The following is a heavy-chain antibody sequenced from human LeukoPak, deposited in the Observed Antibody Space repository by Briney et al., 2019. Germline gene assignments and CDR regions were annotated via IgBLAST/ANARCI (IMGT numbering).Heavy chain of an antibody. V-gene: IGHV4-39*01. J-gene: IGHJ4*02. CDR3: ARHYSGWYNFFDY. Sequence: ASETLSLTCTVSGAISSSSYYWGWIRQPPGKGLEWIGSLFYSGSTYYNPSPKSRVTISVDTSKNQFSLKLTSVTAADTAVYYCARHYSGWYNFFDYWGQGTLVTVSS. CDR2: LFYSGST. CDR1: GAISSSSYY. D-gene: IGHD6-19*01.